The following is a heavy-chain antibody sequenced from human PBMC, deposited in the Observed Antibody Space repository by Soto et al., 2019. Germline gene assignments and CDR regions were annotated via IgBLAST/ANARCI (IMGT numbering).Heavy chain of an antibody. CDR3: ARGLATLPVFAFDV. CDR1: GFSFSTSGAG. CDR2: IYWSGDE. V-gene: IGHV2-5*01. Sequence: SGPTLVNPTQTLTLTCSFSGFSFSTSGAGVGWVRQPPGKALEWLALIYWSGDEHYRPSLKSRLTITKDTSKNQVVLIMTNMDPVDTATYYCARGLATLPVFAFDVWGQGTTVTV. D-gene: IGHD6-6*01. J-gene: IGHJ3*01.